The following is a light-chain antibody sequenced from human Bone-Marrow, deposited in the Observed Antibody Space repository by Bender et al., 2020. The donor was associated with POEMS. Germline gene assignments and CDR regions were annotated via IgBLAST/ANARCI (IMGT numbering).Light chain of an antibody. CDR1: SSNIGAHA. CDR3: YSYAGDNTGV. Sequence: QSVLTQPPSASGTPGQRVTISCSGGSSNIGAHAVNWYQHLPGTAPKLLIYSSHRRPSEVPDRFSGSRSGTSASLAITGLQAEDEADYYCYSYAGDNTGVFGGGTKLTVL. CDR2: SSH. J-gene: IGLJ2*01. V-gene: IGLV1-44*01.